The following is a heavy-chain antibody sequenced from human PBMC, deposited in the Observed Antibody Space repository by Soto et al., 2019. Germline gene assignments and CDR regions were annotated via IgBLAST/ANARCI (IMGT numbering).Heavy chain of an antibody. CDR1: GFTLSTYA. V-gene: IGHV3-23*01. Sequence: GGSLRLSCAASGFTLSTYAMSWVRQAPGKGLEWISLISGSGGTTYYAGSVKGRFTISRDNSKNTLYLQMRSLRAEDTVVYYCAKEDYYDRRRSLDHWGQGTLVTVSS. CDR2: ISGSGGTT. J-gene: IGHJ4*02. CDR3: AKEDYYDRRRSLDH. D-gene: IGHD3-22*01.